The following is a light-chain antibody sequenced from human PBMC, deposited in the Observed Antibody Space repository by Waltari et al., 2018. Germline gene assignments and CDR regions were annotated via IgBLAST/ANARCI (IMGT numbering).Light chain of an antibody. CDR2: DSS. CDR3: QQRSNS. CDR1: QSVSSY. V-gene: IGKV3-11*01. J-gene: IGKJ2*01. Sequence: EIVLTQSPATLSFSPGERATLSCRSSQSVSSYLAWYQQKPGQAPRLLIYDSSTRATGIPASFSGSGSGTDFTLTISSLEPEDFAVYYCQQRSNSFGQGTKLEIK.